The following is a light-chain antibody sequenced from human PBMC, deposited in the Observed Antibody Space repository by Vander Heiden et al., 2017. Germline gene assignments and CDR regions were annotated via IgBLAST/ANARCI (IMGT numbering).Light chain of an antibody. CDR3: QQYNSHAT. J-gene: IGKJ1*01. Sequence: DIQMTQSPSTLSASVGDRVTITCRASQSISCWLAWYQQKPGKAPKLLIYKASNLEIGVPSRFSGSGSGTEFTLTISSLQPDDFATYYCQQYNSHATFGHGTKVEIK. CDR2: KAS. V-gene: IGKV1-5*03. CDR1: QSISCW.